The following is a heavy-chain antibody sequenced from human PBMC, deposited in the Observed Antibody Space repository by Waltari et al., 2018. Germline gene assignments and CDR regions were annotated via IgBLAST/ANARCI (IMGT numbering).Heavy chain of an antibody. CDR2: VQRSGRT. CDR1: GDSMSNTDW. CDR3: ARDRGRGIYLDS. J-gene: IGHJ4*02. V-gene: IGHV4-4*02. Sequence: QLQLQESGPGLVKPSGTLSLTCAVSGDSMSNTDWWSGVRQSPGKGLEWIGQVQRSGRTNYNPSFASRVTVSVDTSSNQFSLKVTSATAADTAVYFCARDRGRGIYLDSWGQGTLVTVS. D-gene: IGHD2-15*01.